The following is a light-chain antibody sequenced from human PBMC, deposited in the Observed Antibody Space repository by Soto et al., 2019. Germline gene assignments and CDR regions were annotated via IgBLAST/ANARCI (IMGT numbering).Light chain of an antibody. V-gene: IGKV3-20*01. J-gene: IGKJ2*01. Sequence: EIVLTQSPGTLSLSPGERATLSCRARQSVTSGYLGWYQQKPGQAPRLLIYGVSNRATGISDRFSGSGSGTDFTLTISSLEPEDSAVYYCQQYATSSPMYTFGQGTKVEIK. CDR1: QSVTSGY. CDR2: GVS. CDR3: QQYATSSPMYT.